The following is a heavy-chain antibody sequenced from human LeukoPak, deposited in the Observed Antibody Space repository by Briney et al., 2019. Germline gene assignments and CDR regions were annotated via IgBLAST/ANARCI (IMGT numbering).Heavy chain of an antibody. CDR3: AKSVGYHSDRSGYYWLGTFDS. J-gene: IGHJ4*02. CDR2: ISGGGVNT. CDR1: GFTFSSYS. D-gene: IGHD3-22*01. Sequence: GGSLRLSCVASGFTFSSYSMSWVRQAAGKGLEWVSAISGGGVNTYYADSVKGRFTISRDESKNTLYLQINSLRAEDTAVYYCAKSVGYHSDRSGYYWLGTFDSWGQGTLVTVSS. V-gene: IGHV3-23*01.